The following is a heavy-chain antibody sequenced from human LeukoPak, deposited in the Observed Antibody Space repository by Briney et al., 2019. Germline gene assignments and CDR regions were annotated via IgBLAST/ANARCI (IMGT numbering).Heavy chain of an antibody. D-gene: IGHD4-17*01. CDR3: ARERGWTTVTTYYFDY. Sequence: ASVKVSCKASGYTFTGYYMHWVRQAPGQGLEWMGWINPNSGGTNYAQKFQGRVTITTDESTSTAYMELSSLRSEDTAVYYCARERGWTTVTTYYFDYWGQGTLVTVSS. CDR2: INPNSGGT. CDR1: GYTFTGYY. V-gene: IGHV1-2*02. J-gene: IGHJ4*02.